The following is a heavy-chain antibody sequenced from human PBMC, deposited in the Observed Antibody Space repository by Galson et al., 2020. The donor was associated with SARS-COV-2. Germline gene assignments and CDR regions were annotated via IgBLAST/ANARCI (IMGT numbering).Heavy chain of an antibody. J-gene: IGHJ3*02. D-gene: IGHD3-22*01. CDR2: IRPGRGTT. CDR3: AKYRGYYSWIDAFDI. V-gene: IGHV3-23*01. CDR1: DITFATYV. Sequence: CAASDITFATYVMSWVRQAPGKGHEWVSAIRPGRGTTPYADPVKGRFTISRDNSKNTLYLQMNSLSAEDTAVYYCAKYRGYYSWIDAFDIWGQGTMVTVSS.